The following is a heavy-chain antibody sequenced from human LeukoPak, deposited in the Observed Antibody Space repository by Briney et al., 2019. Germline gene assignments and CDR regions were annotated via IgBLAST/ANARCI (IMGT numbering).Heavy chain of an antibody. CDR3: ARGGYYNSGSTDY. CDR2: ISSGSSYT. D-gene: IGHD3-10*01. V-gene: IGHV3-11*05. CDR1: GFPFSDYY. J-gene: IGHJ4*01. Sequence: PGGSLRLSCVGFGFPFSDYYMSWIRQAPGEGLVWVSYISSGSSYTNYADSVKGRFSISRDNAKNSLYLQMNSLRAEDTAVYYCARGGYYNSGSTDYWGHGTLVTVSS.